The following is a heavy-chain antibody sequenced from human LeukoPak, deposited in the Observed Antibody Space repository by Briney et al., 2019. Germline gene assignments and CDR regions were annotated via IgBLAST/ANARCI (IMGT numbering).Heavy chain of an antibody. CDR2: INTSGST. D-gene: IGHD2-15*01. CDR1: GGSISSYY. J-gene: IGHJ6*03. Sequence: SETLSLTCTVSGGSISSYYWSWIRQPAGKGLEWIGRINTSGSTNYNPSPKSRVTISVDTYKNKFPLNLSSGTAAATAVDYYAGEKSCLRLLVGYYYYMDAWGKGTPVTVSS. CDR3: AGEKSCLRLLVGYYYYMDA. V-gene: IGHV4-4*07.